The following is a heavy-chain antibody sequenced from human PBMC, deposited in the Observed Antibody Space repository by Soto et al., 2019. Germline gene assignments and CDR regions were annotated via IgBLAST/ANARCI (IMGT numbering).Heavy chain of an antibody. J-gene: IGHJ4*02. CDR3: ARGSDILTGTNAPVAN. Sequence: QVQLVQSGAQMKKPGSSVKVSCTASGGTFGRYTISWVRQAPGQGLEWMGGILPVLGNANFAQKFQDRVTFTADESTSKAYMELSSLRSEDTAVYYCARGSDILTGTNAPVANWGQGTLVLVSS. CDR1: GGTFGRYT. CDR2: ILPVLGNA. V-gene: IGHV1-69*01. D-gene: IGHD3-9*01.